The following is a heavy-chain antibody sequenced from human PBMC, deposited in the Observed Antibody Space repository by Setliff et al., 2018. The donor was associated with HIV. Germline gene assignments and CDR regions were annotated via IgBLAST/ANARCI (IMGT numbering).Heavy chain of an antibody. CDR2: IFYTGST. V-gene: IGHV4-39*01. D-gene: IGHD2-8*01. CDR3: AGRGRDGVLIVFATGFDP. J-gene: IGHJ5*02. Sequence: PSETLSLTCSVSGGSISSSTYYWGWIRQPPGKGLEWIGDIFYTGSTYYNPSLKSRVAISVDTSENQFSLKLNSVTAADTAVYYCAGRGRDGVLIVFATGFDPWGQGTLVTVSS. CDR1: GGSISSSTYY.